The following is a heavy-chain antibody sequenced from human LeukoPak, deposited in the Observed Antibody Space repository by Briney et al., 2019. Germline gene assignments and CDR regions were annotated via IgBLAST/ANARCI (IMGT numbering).Heavy chain of an antibody. Sequence: SETLSLTCTVSGGSISSSSYYWGWIRQPPGKGLEWIGSIYYSRSTYYNPSLKSRVTISVDTSKNQFSLKLSSVTAADTAVYYCARERANYYDSSGRPAPRGYYFDYWGQGTLVTVS. V-gene: IGHV4-39*07. CDR1: GGSISSSSYY. D-gene: IGHD3-22*01. J-gene: IGHJ4*02. CDR2: IYYSRST. CDR3: ARERANYYDSSGRPAPRGYYFDY.